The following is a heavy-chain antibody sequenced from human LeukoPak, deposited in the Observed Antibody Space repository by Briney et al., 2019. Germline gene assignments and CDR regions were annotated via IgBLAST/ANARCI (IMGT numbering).Heavy chain of an antibody. CDR1: GYTFTSYY. D-gene: IGHD2-2*01. J-gene: IGHJ4*02. CDR3: ARGSVVVPAATTYSLDY. V-gene: IGHV1-46*01. Sequence: ASVKVSCKASGYTFTSYYMHWVRQAPGQGLEWMGIINPSGGSTSYAQKFQGRVTMTRDTSTSTVYMGLSSLRSEDTAVYYCARGSVVVPAATTYSLDYWGQGTLVTVSS. CDR2: INPSGGST.